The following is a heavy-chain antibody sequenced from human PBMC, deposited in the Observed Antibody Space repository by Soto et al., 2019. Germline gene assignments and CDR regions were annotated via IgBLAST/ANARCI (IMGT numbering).Heavy chain of an antibody. J-gene: IGHJ6*02. CDR1: GGSISSNFYY. CDR2: IYYRGST. V-gene: IGHV4-39*01. CDR3: ASGRTRKHRLTYGMDV. D-gene: IGHD3-22*01. Sequence: PSETLSLTCTVSGGSISSNFYYWGWIRQPPGKGLQWIGNIYYRGSTNYNPSLKSPVTISVDTSKNQFSLKLSSVTAADTAVYYCASGRTRKHRLTYGMDVWGQGTTVTVS.